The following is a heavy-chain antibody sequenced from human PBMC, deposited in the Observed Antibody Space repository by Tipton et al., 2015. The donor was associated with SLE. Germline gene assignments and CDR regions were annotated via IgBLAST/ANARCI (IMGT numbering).Heavy chain of an antibody. CDR2: INHSGST. D-gene: IGHD6-13*01. Sequence: TLSLTCAVYGGSFSGYYWSWIRQPPGKGLEWIGEINHSGSTNYNPSLKSRVTISVDTSKNQFSLKLSSVTAADTAVYYCARGPDRAACDWGQGTLVTVSS. J-gene: IGHJ4*02. CDR3: ARGPDRAACD. CDR1: GGSFSGYY. V-gene: IGHV4-34*01.